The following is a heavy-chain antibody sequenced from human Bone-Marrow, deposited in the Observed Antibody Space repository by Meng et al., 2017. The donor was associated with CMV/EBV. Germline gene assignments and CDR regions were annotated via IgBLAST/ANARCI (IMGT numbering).Heavy chain of an antibody. J-gene: IGHJ2*01. CDR3: ARARLWLGYQLVSNAYFDL. Sequence: SETLSLTCTVSGGSFSSSGYYWGWTRQPPGKGLEWIGNVYYSGSTYWNPSLKSRVTILVDTPKNQFALRLSSVTAADTAVYHCARARLWLGYQLVSNAYFDLWGRGTLVTVSS. D-gene: IGHD2-2*01. V-gene: IGHV4-39*06. CDR1: GGSFSSSGYY. CDR2: VYYSGST.